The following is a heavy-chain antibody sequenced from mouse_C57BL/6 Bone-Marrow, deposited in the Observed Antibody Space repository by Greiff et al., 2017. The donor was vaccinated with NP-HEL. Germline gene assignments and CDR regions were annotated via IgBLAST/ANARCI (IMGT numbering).Heavy chain of an antibody. D-gene: IGHD1-1*01. V-gene: IGHV14-3*01. J-gene: IGHJ1*03. CDR1: GFNIKNTY. CDR3: ARKGTVVATRYFDV. Sequence: EVQVVESVAELVRPGASVKLSCTASGFNIKNTYMHWVKQRPEQGLEWIGRIDPANGNTKYAPKLQGKATIPADTSSNTAYLQLSSLTSEDTAIYYCARKGTVVATRYFDVWGTGTTVTVSS. CDR2: IDPANGNT.